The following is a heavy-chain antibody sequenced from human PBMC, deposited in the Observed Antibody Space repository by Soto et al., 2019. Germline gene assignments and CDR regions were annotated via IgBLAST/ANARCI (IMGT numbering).Heavy chain of an antibody. J-gene: IGHJ4*02. CDR3: ARDREGGHIVVVTAVFDY. V-gene: IGHV3-23*01. D-gene: IGHD2-21*02. CDR2: ISGSGDDT. Sequence: QLLESGGGLVQPGGSLRLSCAASGFTFSSYSMTWVRQAPGKGLEWVSGISGSGDDTYYADSVKGRFTISRDNSKNTLFLQMTSLRAEDTAVYHCARDREGGHIVVVTAVFDYRGQGTLVTVSS. CDR1: GFTFSSYS.